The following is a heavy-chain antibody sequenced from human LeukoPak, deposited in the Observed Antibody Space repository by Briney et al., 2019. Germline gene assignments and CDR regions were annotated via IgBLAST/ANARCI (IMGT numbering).Heavy chain of an antibody. Sequence: SETLSLTCTVSGGSISSGGYYWSWIRQHPGKGLEWIGYIYYSGSTYYNPSLKSRVTISVDTSKNQFSLKLSSVTAADTAVYYCARGDGDYVENFDYWGQGTLVIVSS. CDR2: IYYSGST. CDR1: GGSISSGGYY. V-gene: IGHV4-31*03. CDR3: ARGDGDYVENFDY. J-gene: IGHJ4*02. D-gene: IGHD4-17*01.